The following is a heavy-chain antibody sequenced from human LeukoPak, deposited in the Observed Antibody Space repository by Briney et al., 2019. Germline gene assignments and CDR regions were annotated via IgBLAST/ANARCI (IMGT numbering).Heavy chain of an antibody. CDR1: GSMFSTYG. Sequence: GGSLRLSCAASGSMFSTYGMHWVRQAPGKGLEWVAFLRYDASSKFYADSVKGRFSISRDNSKSTLYLQMNSLRPEDTAIYYCAKDRAPYYYDSSGYYWLDAFDIWGQGTMVTVSS. V-gene: IGHV3-30*02. CDR2: LRYDASSK. J-gene: IGHJ3*02. CDR3: AKDRAPYYYDSSGYYWLDAFDI. D-gene: IGHD3-22*01.